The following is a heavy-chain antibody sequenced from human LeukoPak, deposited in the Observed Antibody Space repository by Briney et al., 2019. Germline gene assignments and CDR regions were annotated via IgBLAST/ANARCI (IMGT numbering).Heavy chain of an antibody. V-gene: IGHV1-2*02. CDR2: INPNSGDT. CDR3: ARANPLHCSSTTCLFDY. J-gene: IGHJ4*02. CDR1: GYTFTGYY. Sequence: GASVKVSCKASGYTFTGYYMHWVRQAPGQGFEWMGWINPNSGDTNYAQKFQGRVTMTRDTSISTAHMELSRLRSDDTAVYYRARANPLHCSSTTCLFDYWGQGTLVTVSS. D-gene: IGHD2-2*01.